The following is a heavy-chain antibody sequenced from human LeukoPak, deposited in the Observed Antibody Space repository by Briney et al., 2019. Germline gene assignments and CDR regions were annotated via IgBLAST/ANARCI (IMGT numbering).Heavy chain of an antibody. CDR2: ISSSSSYI. CDR3: ARDPHQLPYRRDYFDY. D-gene: IGHD2-2*01. V-gene: IGHV3-21*01. Sequence: PGGSLRLSCAASGFTFSSYAMSWVRQAPGKGLEWVSSISSSSSYIYYADSVKGRFTISRDNAKNSLYLQMNSLRAEDTAVYYCARDPHQLPYRRDYFDYWGQGTLVTVSS. J-gene: IGHJ4*02. CDR1: GFTFSSYA.